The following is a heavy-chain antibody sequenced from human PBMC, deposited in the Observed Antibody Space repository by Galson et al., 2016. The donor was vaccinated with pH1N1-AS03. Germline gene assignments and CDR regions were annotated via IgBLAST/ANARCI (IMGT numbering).Heavy chain of an antibody. J-gene: IGHJ3*02. CDR2: LSYDDTYK. V-gene: IGHV3-30*14. Sequence: SLRLSCAASGFTLTNHPLHWVRQAPGKGLEWVAVLSYDDTYKYYAESVTGRFSIFRDMSDNTLYLQMGSLRPEDTAIYFRARGLQKPSQLWLLAPFDIWGQGTMVSVSS. CDR3: ARGLQKPSQLWLLAPFDI. CDR1: GFTLTNHP. D-gene: IGHD3/OR15-3a*01.